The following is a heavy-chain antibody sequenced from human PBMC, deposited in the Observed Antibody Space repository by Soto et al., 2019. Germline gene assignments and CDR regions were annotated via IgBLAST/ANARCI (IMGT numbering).Heavy chain of an antibody. CDR2: IYRTGNT. CDR1: GDSITSYY. Sequence: SETLSLTCTVSGDSITSYYWSWVRQPPGKGLEWIGYIYRTGNTNYNPSLKSRVTMSIDTSKNQFSLKLNSVTAADTAVYYCARLFWRGSHFDYWGQGSLVTVSS. V-gene: IGHV4-59*08. D-gene: IGHD3-3*01. J-gene: IGHJ4*02. CDR3: ARLFWRGSHFDY.